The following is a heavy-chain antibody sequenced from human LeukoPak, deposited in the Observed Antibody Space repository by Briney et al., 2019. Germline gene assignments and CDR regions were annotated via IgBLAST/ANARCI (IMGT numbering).Heavy chain of an antibody. CDR3: ARDPKPYTGSAEYFRH. Sequence: PGGSLRLSCAGSGFTFSSYNMNWVRQAPGKGLEWVSSISKSSSYIYYADSVKGRFTISRDNAKNSLYLQMNSLRAEDTAVYYCARDPKPYTGSAEYFRHWGQGTLVTVSS. CDR1: GFTFSSYN. D-gene: IGHD1-26*01. J-gene: IGHJ1*01. CDR2: ISKSSSYI. V-gene: IGHV3-21*01.